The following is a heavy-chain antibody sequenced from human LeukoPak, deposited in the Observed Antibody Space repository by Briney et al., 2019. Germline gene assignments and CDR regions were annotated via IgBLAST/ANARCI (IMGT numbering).Heavy chain of an antibody. J-gene: IGHJ4*02. CDR2: ISAYNGNT. D-gene: IGHD6-6*01. CDR1: GYTFTSYY. Sequence: EASVKVSCKASGYTFTSYYMHWVRQAPGQGLEWMGWISAYNGNTNYAQKLQGRVTMTTDTSTSTAYMELRSLRSDDTAVYYCARALYSSSSSSYWGQGTLVTVSS. CDR3: ARALYSSSSSSY. V-gene: IGHV1-18*04.